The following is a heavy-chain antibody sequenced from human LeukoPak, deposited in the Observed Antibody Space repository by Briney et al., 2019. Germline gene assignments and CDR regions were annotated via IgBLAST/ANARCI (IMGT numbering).Heavy chain of an antibody. D-gene: IGHD1-26*01. CDR1: GGSINSYY. CDR2: IYHRGST. CDR3: ARVGWDWDV. Sequence: SETLSLTCTVSGGSINSYYWSWIRQPPGKGLEWIGYIYHRGSTNYNSSLKSRVTISVDTSKNQFSLKLSSVTAADTAVYYCARVGWDWDVWGKGTTVTVSS. V-gene: IGHV4-59*08. J-gene: IGHJ6*04.